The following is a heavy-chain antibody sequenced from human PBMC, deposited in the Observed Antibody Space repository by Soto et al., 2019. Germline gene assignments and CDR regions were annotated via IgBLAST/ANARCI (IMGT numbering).Heavy chain of an antibody. CDR3: ARVEDYYGSGSYSPNFDY. CDR1: GGSFSGYY. V-gene: IGHV4-34*01. Sequence: QVQLQQWGAGLLKPSETLSLTCAVYGGSFSGYYWSWIRQPPGKGLEWIGEINHSGSTNYNPSLTCRVTISVDTSKNLCSLKLLSVAAADTAVFYCARVEDYYGSGSYSPNFDYWGHGTLVTVSS. CDR2: INHSGST. J-gene: IGHJ4*01. D-gene: IGHD3-10*01.